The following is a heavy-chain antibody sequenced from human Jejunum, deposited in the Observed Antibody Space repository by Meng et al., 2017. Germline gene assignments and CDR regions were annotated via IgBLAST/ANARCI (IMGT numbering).Heavy chain of an antibody. CDR1: GASIAHFA. CDR3: LVTSGRQKY. V-gene: IGHV1-69*06. CDR2: IIPVVKTT. Sequence: QLQVVQSGAEVKSPGSSVKVSCNASGASIAHFAFNWVRQATGQGLEWIGGIIPVVKTTHYAQRFQGRLTVTADISTSTGYMDLSFLGSEDTAIYYCLVTSGRQKYWGQGTLVTVSS. D-gene: IGHD3-10*01. J-gene: IGHJ4*02.